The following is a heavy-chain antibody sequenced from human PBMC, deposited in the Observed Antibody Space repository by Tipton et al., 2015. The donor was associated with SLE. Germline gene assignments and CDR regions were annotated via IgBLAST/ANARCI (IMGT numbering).Heavy chain of an antibody. CDR1: GGSISSYY. D-gene: IGHD2-2*01. J-gene: IGHJ6*03. CDR2: IYTSGST. Sequence: TLSLTCTVSGGSISSYYWSWIRQPAGKGLEWIGRIYTSGSTNYNPSLKSRVTMSVDTSKNQFSLKLSSVTAADTAVYYCALMGVVVPAAMGSGYYYMDVWGKGTTVTVSS. V-gene: IGHV4-4*07. CDR3: ALMGVVVPAAMGSGYYYMDV.